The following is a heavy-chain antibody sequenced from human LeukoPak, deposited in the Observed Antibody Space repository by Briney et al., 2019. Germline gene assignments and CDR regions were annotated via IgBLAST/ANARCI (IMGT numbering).Heavy chain of an antibody. D-gene: IGHD3-22*01. CDR1: GFTFSSYG. CDR3: ANALYYFDSSGYLDY. V-gene: IGHV3-33*06. Sequence: GGSLRLSCAASGFTFSSYGMHWVRQAPAKGLEWVAGIWYDGSNKYYADSVKGRFTISRDNSKNTLYLQMNSMRAEDTAVYYLANALYYFDSSGYLDYCGQGTLVTVSS. CDR2: IWYDGSNK. J-gene: IGHJ4*02.